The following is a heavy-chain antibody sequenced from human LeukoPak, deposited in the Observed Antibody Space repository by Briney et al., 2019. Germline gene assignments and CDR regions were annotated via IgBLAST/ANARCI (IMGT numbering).Heavy chain of an antibody. Sequence: ASVKVSCKASGGTFSSYAISWVRQAPGQGLEWMGGIIPIFGTANYAQKFQGRVTITTDESTSTAYMELSSLRSEDTAVYYRGRGAAMVYYYYMDVWGKGTTVTVSS. CDR2: IIPIFGTA. J-gene: IGHJ6*03. CDR3: GRGAAMVYYYYMDV. CDR1: GGTFSSYA. V-gene: IGHV1-69*05. D-gene: IGHD2-2*01.